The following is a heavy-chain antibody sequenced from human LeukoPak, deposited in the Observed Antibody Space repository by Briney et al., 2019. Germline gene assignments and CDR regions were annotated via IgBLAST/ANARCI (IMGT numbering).Heavy chain of an antibody. J-gene: IGHJ4*02. Sequence: ASVQVSCKAFGYIFTNYGINWVRQAPGQGLEWMGLISAYNGNTKYTQKLQDRVTMTTDTSTSTAYMELKNLRSDDTAVYFCARAGYSRFVDDLDYWGQGTLVTVSS. D-gene: IGHD1-26*01. CDR2: ISAYNGNT. V-gene: IGHV1-18*01. CDR3: ARAGYSRFVDDLDY. CDR1: GYIFTNYG.